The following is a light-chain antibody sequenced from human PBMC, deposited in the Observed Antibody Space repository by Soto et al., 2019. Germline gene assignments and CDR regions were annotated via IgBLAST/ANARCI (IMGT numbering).Light chain of an antibody. J-gene: IGKJ4*01. V-gene: IGKV1-39*01. CDR1: QGLNHY. Sequence: DIQMPQSPSAMSASVAARVNILCRARQGLNHYLAWFQQKPGKAPKLLIYAASSLQSGVPSRFSGSGSGTDFTLTISSLQPEDFATYYGHQSYSTPRVTFGGGTKVDIK. CDR3: HQSYSTPRVT. CDR2: AAS.